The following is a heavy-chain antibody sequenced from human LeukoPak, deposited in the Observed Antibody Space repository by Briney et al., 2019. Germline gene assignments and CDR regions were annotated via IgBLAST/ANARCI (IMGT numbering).Heavy chain of an antibody. CDR3: ARVRWSSSSSLDY. CDR1: GGTFSSYA. CDR2: IIPIFGTA. D-gene: IGHD6-6*01. J-gene: IGHJ4*02. V-gene: IGHV1-69*05. Sequence: SVKVSCKASGGTFSSYAISWVRQAPGQGLEWMGGIIPIFGTANYAQKFQGRVTITTDESTSTAYMELSTLRSEDTAVYYCARVRWSSSSSLDYWGQGTLVTVSS.